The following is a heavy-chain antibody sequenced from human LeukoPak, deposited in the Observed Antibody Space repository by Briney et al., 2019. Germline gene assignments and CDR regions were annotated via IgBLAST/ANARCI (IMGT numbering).Heavy chain of an antibody. D-gene: IGHD3-22*01. V-gene: IGHV4-34*01. Sequence: PSETLSLTCAVYGGSFSGYYWSWIRQPPGKGLEWIGEINHSGSTNYNPSLKSLVTISVDTSKNQFSLKLSSVTAADTAVYYCARRRYYYDSSGYYPGGQGTLVTISS. CDR2: INHSGST. CDR1: GGSFSGYY. CDR3: ARRRYYYDSSGYYP. J-gene: IGHJ4*02.